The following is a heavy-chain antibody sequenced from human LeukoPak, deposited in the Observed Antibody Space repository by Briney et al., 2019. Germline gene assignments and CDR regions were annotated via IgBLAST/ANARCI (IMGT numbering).Heavy chain of an antibody. CDR1: GGSISSSDYY. J-gene: IGHJ4*02. Sequence: SETLSLTCTVSGGSISSSDYYWGWIRQPPGKGLEWIGSVSYSGNIFSIPSLKSRLSTSVDTSTNQFSLKLSSVTAADTAVFYCARHAWNDIGYFDYWGQGILVTVSS. CDR3: ARHAWNDIGYFDY. D-gene: IGHD1-1*01. V-gene: IGHV4-39*01. CDR2: VSYSGNI.